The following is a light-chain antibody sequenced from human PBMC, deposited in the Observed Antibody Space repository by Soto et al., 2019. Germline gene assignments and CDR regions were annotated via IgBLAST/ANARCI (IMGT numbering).Light chain of an antibody. V-gene: IGKV3-15*01. CDR3: HQYNNRSPVT. CDR1: RRVSSN. CDR2: GAS. Sequence: GRPNSPPTLSVSQGERATLSCMDGRRVSSNLASYQQKPGQAPRLLLYGASTRVTGIPPRFSGSGSGTEDSTTISSLQSEDVAVSYCHQYNNRSPVTFGQGTRLDTK. J-gene: IGKJ5*01.